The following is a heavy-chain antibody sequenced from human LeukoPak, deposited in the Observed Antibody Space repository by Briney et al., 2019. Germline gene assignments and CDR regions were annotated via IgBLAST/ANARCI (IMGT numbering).Heavy chain of an antibody. V-gene: IGHV4-34*01. D-gene: IGHD2-21*01. CDR3: ARVPRSPSIVVVIASRFDY. CDR2: INHSGST. CDR1: GGAFSGYY. J-gene: IGHJ4*02. Sequence: PSETLSLTCAVYGGAFSGYYWSWIRQPPGKGLEWIGEINHSGSTNYNPSLKSRVTISVDTSKNQFSLKLSSVTAADTAVYYCARVPRSPSIVVVIASRFDYWGQGTLVTVSS.